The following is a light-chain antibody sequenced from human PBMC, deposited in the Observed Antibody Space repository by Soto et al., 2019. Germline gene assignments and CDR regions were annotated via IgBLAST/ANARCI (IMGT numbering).Light chain of an antibody. J-gene: IGKJ1*01. CDR3: QQYSNWPET. CDR2: GAS. V-gene: IGKV3-15*01. Sequence: EIVLTQSPATLSLSPGERATLSCRASQSVSSYFAWFQQKPGQAPRLLIYGASNRATDIPDRFSGSGSGTEFTLTISSLQSEDFAVYYCQQYSNWPETFGQGTKVDIK. CDR1: QSVSSY.